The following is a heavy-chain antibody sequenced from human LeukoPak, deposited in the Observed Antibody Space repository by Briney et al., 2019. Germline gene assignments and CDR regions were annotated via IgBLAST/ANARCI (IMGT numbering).Heavy chain of an antibody. Sequence: GGSLRLSCAASGFTFSSYTMNWVRQAPGKGLEWVSSISSRSNYIYYADSVKGRFTISRDNSKNTLYLQMNSLRAEDTAVYYCAKAAAYYYDSSGPFDYWGQGTLVTVSS. CDR3: AKAAAYYYDSSGPFDY. CDR1: GFTFSSYT. J-gene: IGHJ4*02. V-gene: IGHV3-21*04. CDR2: ISSRSNYI. D-gene: IGHD3-22*01.